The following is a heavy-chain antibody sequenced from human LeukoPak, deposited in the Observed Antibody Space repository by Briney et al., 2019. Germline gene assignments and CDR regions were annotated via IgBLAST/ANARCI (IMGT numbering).Heavy chain of an antibody. D-gene: IGHD1-14*01. J-gene: IGHJ4*02. CDR2: ISSSSSYI. Sequence: PGGSLRLSCAASGFTVSSNYMSWVRQAPGKGLEWVSSISSSSSYIYYADSVKGRFTISRDYAKNSLYLQMNSLRAEDTAVYYCARDFDSVGTIPFDYWGQGTLVTVSS. CDR3: ARDFDSVGTIPFDY. CDR1: GFTVSSNY. V-gene: IGHV3-21*01.